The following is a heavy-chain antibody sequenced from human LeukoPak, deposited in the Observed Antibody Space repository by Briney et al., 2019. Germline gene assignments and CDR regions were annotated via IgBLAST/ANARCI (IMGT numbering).Heavy chain of an antibody. CDR2: IYYSGNT. D-gene: IGHD3-9*01. Sequence: PSETLSLTCTVSGGSISSYYWGWIRQPPRKGLEWIGDIYYSGNTYYNPSLKSRVTISVDTSKNQVSLKVTSVTAADTALYYCARRRTYDILTGYPQYYFDYWGQGALVTVSS. J-gene: IGHJ4*02. CDR1: GGSISSYY. CDR3: ARRRTYDILTGYPQYYFDY. V-gene: IGHV4-59*04.